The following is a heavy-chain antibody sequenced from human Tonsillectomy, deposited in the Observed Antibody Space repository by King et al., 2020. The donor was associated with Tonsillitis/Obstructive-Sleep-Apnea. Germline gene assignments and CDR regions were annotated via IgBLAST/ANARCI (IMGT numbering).Heavy chain of an antibody. V-gene: IGHV3-30*01. D-gene: IGHD2-15*01. CDR1: GFTLRSYA. CDR3: ARDRGYCSGGRCYGEGWFDP. Sequence: QVQLVESGGGVVQPGRSLRLSCAASGFTLRSYAMHWVRQAPGKGLEWVALISYDGSHKYYADSVKGRFTISRDNSKNTLYLQMNSLRAEDTAVYYCARDRGYCSGGRCYGEGWFDPWGQGTLVTVSS. CDR2: ISYDGSHK. J-gene: IGHJ5*02.